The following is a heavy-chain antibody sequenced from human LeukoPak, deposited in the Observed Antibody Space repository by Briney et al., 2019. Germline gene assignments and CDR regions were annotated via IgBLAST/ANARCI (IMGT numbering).Heavy chain of an antibody. CDR2: IYYGGST. CDR3: ARVIAAAGKGFDY. Sequence: PSETLSLTCTVSGGSISNSPYYWGWFRQPPGKGLEWIGSIYYGGSTYNNPSLKSRVSISVATSKNQFPLKLRSVTAADTALYCCARVIAAAGKGFDYWGQGTLVTVSS. V-gene: IGHV4-39*06. CDR1: GGSISNSPYY. D-gene: IGHD6-13*01. J-gene: IGHJ4*02.